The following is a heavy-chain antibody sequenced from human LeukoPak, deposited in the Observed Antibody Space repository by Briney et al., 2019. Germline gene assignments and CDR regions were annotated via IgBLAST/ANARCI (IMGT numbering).Heavy chain of an antibody. D-gene: IGHD3-22*01. Sequence: SETLSLTCTVSGGSISSSSYYWGWIRQPPGKGLEWIGEINHSGSTNYNPSLKSRVTISVDTSKNQFSLKLSSVTAADTAVYYCKTGDDSSGRSDYWGQGTLVTVSS. CDR1: GGSISSSSYY. V-gene: IGHV4-39*07. CDR3: KTGDDSSGRSDY. J-gene: IGHJ4*02. CDR2: INHSGST.